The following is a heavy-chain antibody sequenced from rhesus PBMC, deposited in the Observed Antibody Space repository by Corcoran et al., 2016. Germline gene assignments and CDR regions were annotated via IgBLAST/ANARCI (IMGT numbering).Heavy chain of an antibody. CDR1: GGSISSNY. D-gene: IGHD6-43*01. CDR3: ARRQQLSVLFDY. CDR2: IYGSGRST. Sequence: QVQLQESGPGLVKPSETLSLTCAVSGGSISSNYWSWIRQPPGKGLGWIGRIYGSGRSTDYNPPLKSRVTISTDTSKNQFSLKLSAVTAADTAVYYCARRQQLSVLFDYWGQGVLVTVSS. V-gene: IGHV4-160*01. J-gene: IGHJ4*01.